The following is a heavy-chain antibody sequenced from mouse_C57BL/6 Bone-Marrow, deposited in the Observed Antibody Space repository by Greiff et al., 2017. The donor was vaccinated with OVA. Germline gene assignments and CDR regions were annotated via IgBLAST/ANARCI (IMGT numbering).Heavy chain of an antibody. CDR3: ARRGYDY. Sequence: QVQLQQPGAELVMPGASVKLSCKASGYTFTSYWMHWVKQRPGQGLEWIGEIDPSDSYTNYNQKFKGKSTLSGDKSSSTAYMQHSSLTSEDSAVYYCARRGYDYWGQGTTLTVSS. CDR2: IDPSDSYT. D-gene: IGHD3-1*01. CDR1: GYTFTSYW. J-gene: IGHJ2*01. V-gene: IGHV1-69*01.